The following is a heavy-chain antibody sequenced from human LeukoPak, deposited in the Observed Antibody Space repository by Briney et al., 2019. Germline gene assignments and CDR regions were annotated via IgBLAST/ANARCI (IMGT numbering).Heavy chain of an antibody. CDR2: IYYSGGT. J-gene: IGHJ6*03. Sequence: SETLSLTCTVSGGSISSSSYYWGWIRQPPGKGLEWIGSIYYSGGTNYNPSLKSRVTISVDTSKNQFSLKLSSVTAADTAVYYCARGSYSSSWYDYYYYYYMDVWGKGTTVTVSS. D-gene: IGHD6-13*01. V-gene: IGHV4-39*07. CDR1: GGSISSSSYY. CDR3: ARGSYSSSWYDYYYYYYMDV.